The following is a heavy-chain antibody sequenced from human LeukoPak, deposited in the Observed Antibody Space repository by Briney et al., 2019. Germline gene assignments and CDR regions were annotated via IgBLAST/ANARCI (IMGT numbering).Heavy chain of an antibody. Sequence: GGSLRLSCAATGFTFSSYAMHWVRQAPGKGLEWVAVISYDGSNKYYADSVKGRFTISRDNSKNTLYLQMNSLRAEDTAVYYCAREGDASCSSTSCFPGDYYGMDVWGQGTTVTVSS. CDR2: ISYDGSNK. J-gene: IGHJ6*02. D-gene: IGHD2-2*01. V-gene: IGHV3-30-3*01. CDR3: AREGDASCSSTSCFPGDYYGMDV. CDR1: GFTFSSYA.